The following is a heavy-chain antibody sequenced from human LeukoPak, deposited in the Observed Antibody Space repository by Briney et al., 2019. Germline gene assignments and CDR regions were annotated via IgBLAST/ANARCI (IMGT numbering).Heavy chain of an antibody. CDR2: IIPILGIA. V-gene: IGHV1-69*04. CDR3: ARVEEDSSGF. Sequence: SVKVSCKASGGTFSSYAISWVRQAPGQGLEWMGRIIPILGIANYAQKLQGRVTITADKSTSTAYMELSSLRSEDTAVYYCARVEEDSSGFWGQGTLVTVSS. J-gene: IGHJ4*02. CDR1: GGTFSSYA. D-gene: IGHD3-22*01.